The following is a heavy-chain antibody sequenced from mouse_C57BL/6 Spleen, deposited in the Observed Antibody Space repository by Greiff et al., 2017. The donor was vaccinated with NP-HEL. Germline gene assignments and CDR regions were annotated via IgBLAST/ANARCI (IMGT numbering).Heavy chain of an antibody. Sequence: EVKLMESGEGLVKPGGSLKLSCAASGFTFSSYAMSWVRQTPEKRLEWVAYISRGGDYIYYADTVKGRFTISKDNARNTLYLQMSSLKSEDTAMYYCTREANWGHFDYWGQGTTLTVSS. CDR3: TREANWGHFDY. CDR2: ISRGGDYI. V-gene: IGHV5-9-1*02. CDR1: GFTFSSYA. J-gene: IGHJ2*01. D-gene: IGHD4-1*01.